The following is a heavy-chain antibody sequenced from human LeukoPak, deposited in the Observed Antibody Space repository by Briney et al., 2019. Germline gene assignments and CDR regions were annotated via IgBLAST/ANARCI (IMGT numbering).Heavy chain of an antibody. CDR3: AKGGYSDYDYYYYYYMDV. CDR1: GLPYSSYA. D-gene: IGHD5-12*01. J-gene: IGHJ6*03. CDR2: IRGGGEST. Sequence: GGSQTLSCAASGLPYSSYAMSWARQAPGEALEWVSAIRGGGESTNYADSVKGRFTISRDNSKNTLYLQMNSLRAEDTAVYYCAKGGYSDYDYYYYYYMDVWGKGTTVTVSS. V-gene: IGHV3-23*01.